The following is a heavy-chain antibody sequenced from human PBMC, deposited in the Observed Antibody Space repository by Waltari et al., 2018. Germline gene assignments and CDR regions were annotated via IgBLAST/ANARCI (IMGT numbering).Heavy chain of an antibody. Sequence: QVQLQQWGAGLLKPSETLSLTCAVYGGSFSGYYWSWIRQPPGKGLEWIGEINLSGSTNYNPSLKSRVTISVDTSKNQFSLKLSSVTAADTAVYYCARVPCGGDCYAHFQHWGQGTLVTVSS. CDR3: ARVPCGGDCYAHFQH. V-gene: IGHV4-34*01. J-gene: IGHJ1*01. D-gene: IGHD2-21*01. CDR1: GGSFSGYY. CDR2: INLSGST.